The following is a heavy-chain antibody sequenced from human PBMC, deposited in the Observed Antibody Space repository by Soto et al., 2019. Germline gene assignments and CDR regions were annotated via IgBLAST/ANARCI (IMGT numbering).Heavy chain of an antibody. CDR3: AFGNLSYYFDF. CDR2: IWYDGSDK. CDR1: GFTFIGFG. J-gene: IGHJ4*02. V-gene: IGHV3-33*01. Sequence: QRWGSLRLSCAASGFTFIGFGIHFFRHAPGKGLEWVAIIWYDGSDKYYADSVKGRFTISRDNSRNTLYLQMNSLRAEDTAVYHCAFGNLSYYFDFWGQGTPVTVSS. D-gene: IGHD3-16*01.